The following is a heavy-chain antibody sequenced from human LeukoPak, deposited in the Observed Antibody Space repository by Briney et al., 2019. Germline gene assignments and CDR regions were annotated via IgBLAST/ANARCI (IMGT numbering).Heavy chain of an antibody. CDR3: ARGTVVIGY. J-gene: IGHJ4*02. Sequence: PGGSLRLSCAVSGLTFNNYAMSWVRQAPGKGLEWVSGISGRGASKYYADSVKGRFTISRDNAKNSLYLQMNSLRVEDTAIYYCARGTVVIGYWGQGTLVTVSS. CDR1: GLTFNNYA. V-gene: IGHV3-23*01. D-gene: IGHD4-23*01. CDR2: ISGRGASK.